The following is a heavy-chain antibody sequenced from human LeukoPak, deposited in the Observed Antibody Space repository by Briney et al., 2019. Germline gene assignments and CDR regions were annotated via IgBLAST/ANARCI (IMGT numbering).Heavy chain of an antibody. J-gene: IGHJ3*02. V-gene: IGHV4-39*07. CDR2: IYYSGST. D-gene: IGHD3-3*01. CDR3: ARGSEGAGGAFDI. CDR1: GGSISSSSYY. Sequence: SETLSLTCTVSGGSISSSSYYWGWIRQPPGKGLEWIGSIYYSGSTYYNPSLKSRVTISVDTSKNQFSLKLSSVTAADTAVYYCARGSEGAGGAFDIWGQGTMVTVSS.